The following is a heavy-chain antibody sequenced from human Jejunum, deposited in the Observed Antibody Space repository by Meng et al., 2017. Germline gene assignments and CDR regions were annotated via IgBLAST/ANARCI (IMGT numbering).Heavy chain of an antibody. CDR2: INSDGSTT. CDR3: ARSDWFDP. CDR1: GFTFRSYW. J-gene: IGHJ5*02. V-gene: IGHV3-74*01. Sequence: GESLKISCAASGFTFRSYWMHWVRQVPGKGLVWVSRINSDGSTTYYADAVKGRFIISRDNAKNTLYLQMNSLRAEDTAVYYCARSDWFDPWGQGNLVNVDS.